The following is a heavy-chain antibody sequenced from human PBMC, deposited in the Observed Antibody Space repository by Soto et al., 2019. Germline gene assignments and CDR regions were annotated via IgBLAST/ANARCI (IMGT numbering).Heavy chain of an antibody. V-gene: IGHV3-21*01. J-gene: IGHJ3*02. Sequence: PGGSLRLSCAASGFTFTTYSMNWVRQAPGKGLEWVASISSGSTYILYTDSVRGRLTISRDNAKNSLFLQMNSLRAADTAVYYCARGVLWFVHDAFDIWGQGTMVTVSS. CDR1: GFTFTTYS. D-gene: IGHD3-10*01. CDR3: ARGVLWFVHDAFDI. CDR2: ISSGSTYI.